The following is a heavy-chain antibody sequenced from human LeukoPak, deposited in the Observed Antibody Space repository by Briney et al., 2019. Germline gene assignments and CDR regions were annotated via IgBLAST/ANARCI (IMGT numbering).Heavy chain of an antibody. CDR3: ASRYGDYFPFDY. V-gene: IGHV3-30*04. Sequence: GGSLRLSCAASGFTFSSYAMHWVRQAPGKGLEWVAVISYDGSNKYYADSVKGRFTISRDNSKNTLYLQMNSLRAEDTAVHYCASRYGDYFPFDYWGQGTLVTVSS. CDR1: GFTFSSYA. J-gene: IGHJ4*02. CDR2: ISYDGSNK. D-gene: IGHD4-17*01.